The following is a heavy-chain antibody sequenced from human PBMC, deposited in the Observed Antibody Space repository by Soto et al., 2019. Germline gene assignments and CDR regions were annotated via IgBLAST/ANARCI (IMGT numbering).Heavy chain of an antibody. J-gene: IGHJ4*02. CDR2: INWKSDI. V-gene: IGHV3-9*01. D-gene: IGHD3-16*01. CDR1: GFTFDYNG. Sequence: PGGSLRLSCAVSGFTFDYNGMHWVRQAPEKGLERVSGINWKSDIGYADSVKGRFTISRDNAENSLYLQMNSLRAEDTALYYCAISQDRGGRTTFIYWGQGTQVTVSS. CDR3: AISQDRGGRTTFIY.